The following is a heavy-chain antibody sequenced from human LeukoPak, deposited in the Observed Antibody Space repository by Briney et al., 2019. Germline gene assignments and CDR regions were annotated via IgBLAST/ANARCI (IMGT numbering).Heavy chain of an antibody. CDR2: IWYDGSNK. J-gene: IGHJ4*02. Sequence: PGGSLRLSCAASGFTFSSYGMHWVRQAPGKGLEWVAVIWYDGSNKYYADSVKGRFTISRDNSKNTLYLQMNSLRAEDTAVYYCAKDRPYDFWSGYSLDYWGQGTLVTVSS. V-gene: IGHV3-30*02. D-gene: IGHD3-3*01. CDR1: GFTFSSYG. CDR3: AKDRPYDFWSGYSLDY.